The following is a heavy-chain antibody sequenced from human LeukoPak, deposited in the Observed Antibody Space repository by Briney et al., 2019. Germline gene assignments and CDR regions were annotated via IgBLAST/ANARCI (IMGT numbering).Heavy chain of an antibody. Sequence: KSGGSLRLSCAASGFTFTWDSVSWVRQAPGRGLEWVSSISSDSRYKYYPDSVRGRFTTSRDNAKNSVYLQMDSVRAEDTAVYYCARESIYSNSSRGDWFDPWGQGTLVTVSS. CDR1: GFTFTWDS. CDR3: ARESIYSNSSRGDWFDP. V-gene: IGHV3-21*01. CDR2: ISSDSRYK. J-gene: IGHJ5*02. D-gene: IGHD6-6*01.